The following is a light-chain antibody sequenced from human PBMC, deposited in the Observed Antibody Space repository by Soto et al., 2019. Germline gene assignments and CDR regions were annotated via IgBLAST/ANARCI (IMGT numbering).Light chain of an antibody. J-gene: IGKJ5*01. CDR3: QQSYSSPPIT. CDR1: QSISSY. CDR2: DAS. V-gene: IGKV1-39*01. Sequence: DIQMTPSPSSLSASLGDRITITCRASQSISSYLNWYQQKPGKAPKLLIHDASSLQSGVPSRFSGSGSGTHFTLTITSLQPEDFATYYCQQSYSSPPITFGQGTRLDIK.